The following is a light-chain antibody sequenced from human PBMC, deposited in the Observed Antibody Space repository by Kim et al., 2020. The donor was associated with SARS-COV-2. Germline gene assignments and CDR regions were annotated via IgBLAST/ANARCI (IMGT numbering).Light chain of an antibody. CDR3: HQYNDWPPGDT. J-gene: IGKJ2*01. V-gene: IGKV3-15*01. Sequence: EIVMTQSPVTLSVSPGDTATLSCRASQSVSSNLAWYQLKPGRAPTLLIYDASTRATGIPARFSGSVSGTEFTLTITSLQSEDFALYYCHQYNDWPPGDTFGQGTKLEI. CDR1: QSVSSN. CDR2: DAS.